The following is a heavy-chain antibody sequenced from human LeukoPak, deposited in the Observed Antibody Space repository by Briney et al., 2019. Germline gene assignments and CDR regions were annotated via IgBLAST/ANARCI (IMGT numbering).Heavy chain of an antibody. CDR3: ARHGTAAGPFQL. Sequence: PSETLSLTCTVSGGAIDNYYWSWIRQPPGKGLEWIASVYYSGTINYNPSLESRVTISVDTSKNQFSLRLTSVAAADTAVYYCARHGTAAGPFQLWGQGTLVTVSS. J-gene: IGHJ1*01. CDR2: VYYSGTI. D-gene: IGHD2-21*02. CDR1: GGAIDNYY. V-gene: IGHV4-59*08.